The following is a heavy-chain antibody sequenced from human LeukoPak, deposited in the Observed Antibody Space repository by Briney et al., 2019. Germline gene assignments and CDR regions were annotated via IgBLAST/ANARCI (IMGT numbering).Heavy chain of an antibody. D-gene: IGHD2-15*01. Sequence: SVKVSCKASGGTFSSYAISWVRQAPGQGLEWMGGIIPIFGTANYAQKFQGRVTITADESTSTAYMELSSLRSEDTAVYYCARARGAFYCSGGSCNSPFDSWGQGALVTVSS. CDR1: GGTFSSYA. J-gene: IGHJ4*02. CDR3: ARARGAFYCSGGSCNSPFDS. V-gene: IGHV1-69*13. CDR2: IIPIFGTA.